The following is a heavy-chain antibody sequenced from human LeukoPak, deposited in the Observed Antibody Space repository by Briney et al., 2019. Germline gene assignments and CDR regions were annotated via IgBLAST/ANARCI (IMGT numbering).Heavy chain of an antibody. Sequence: GGSLRLSCAASGFTFSSYDMHWVRQAPGKGPEWVAIIWYDGSNENYADSVKGRFTVSRDNSKKTLYLQMNSLRAEDTAVYYCARSRYNLDYWGQGTLVTVSS. CDR2: IWYDGSNE. D-gene: IGHD5-24*01. CDR1: GFTFSSYD. CDR3: ARSRYNLDY. V-gene: IGHV3-33*01. J-gene: IGHJ4*02.